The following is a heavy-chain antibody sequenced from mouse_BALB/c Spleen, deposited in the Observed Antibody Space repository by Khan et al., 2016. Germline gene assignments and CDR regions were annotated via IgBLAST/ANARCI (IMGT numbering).Heavy chain of an antibody. CDR2: INTNTGEP. CDR1: EYTFTNYG. Sequence: QIQLVQSGPELKKPGETGKISCQASEYTFTNYGMNWVKQAPGKGLKWMGWINTNTGEPTYAEEFKGRFAFSLEASASTAYLQINNLKNEDSATYFCARTGDYPYYAMDYWGQGTSVTVSS. J-gene: IGHJ4*01. D-gene: IGHD2-13*01. V-gene: IGHV9-3*02. CDR3: ARTGDYPYYAMDY.